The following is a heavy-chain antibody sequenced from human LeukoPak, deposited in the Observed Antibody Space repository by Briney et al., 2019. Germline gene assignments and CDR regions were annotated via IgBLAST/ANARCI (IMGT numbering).Heavy chain of an antibody. Sequence: GGSLRLSCAASGFTFSSYWMHWVRQAPGKGLVWVSRINSDGSSTSYADSVKGRFTISRDNAKNTLYLQMNRLRAEDTAVCYCARGGSSSDFDYWGQGTLVTVSS. CDR2: INSDGSST. CDR3: ARGGSSSDFDY. CDR1: GFTFSSYW. D-gene: IGHD3-22*01. V-gene: IGHV3-74*01. J-gene: IGHJ4*02.